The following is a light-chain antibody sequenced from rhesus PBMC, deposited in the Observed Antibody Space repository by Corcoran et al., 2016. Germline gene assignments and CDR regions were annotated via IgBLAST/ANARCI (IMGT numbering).Light chain of an antibody. CDR2: SAS. J-gene: IGKJ4*01. Sequence: DIQMTQSPSSLSASVGDRVTITCRASQSISNYLNWYQQEPGKAPNLLMYSASSLQSGVPSRLRGSVSGTEFTLTISSLQPEDFATYYCQQFKNYLTFGGGTKVEIK. CDR1: QSISNY. CDR3: QQFKNYLT. V-gene: IGKV1-41*01.